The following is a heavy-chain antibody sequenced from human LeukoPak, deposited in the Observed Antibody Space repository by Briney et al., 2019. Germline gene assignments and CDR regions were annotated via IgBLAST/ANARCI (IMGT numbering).Heavy chain of an antibody. CDR2: IYYSGST. J-gene: IGHJ5*02. CDR1: GGSISSYY. D-gene: IGHD3-10*01. Sequence: SETLSLTCTVSGGSISSYYWSWIRQPPGKGLECIGYIYYSGSTNYNPSLKSRVTISVDTSKNQFSLKLSSVTAADTAVYYCARDRGRGSGSFYLLGFDPWGQGTLVTVSS. V-gene: IGHV4-59*01. CDR3: ARDRGRGSGSFYLLGFDP.